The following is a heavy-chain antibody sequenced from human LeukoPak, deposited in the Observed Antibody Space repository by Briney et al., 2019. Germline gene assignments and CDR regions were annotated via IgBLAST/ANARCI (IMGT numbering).Heavy chain of an antibody. D-gene: IGHD1-26*01. V-gene: IGHV3-23*01. CDR1: GFXFSSIA. CDR3: AKDLGRYRNNFFDY. J-gene: IGHJ4*02. Sequence: PGGSLRLSCAASGFXFSSIAMSWVRQAPDKGREWVSSISGSGGGTYYADSVKGRFTISRDDSKNTLYLQMNSLRADDTAVYYCAKDLGRYRNNFFDYWGQGNLVTVSS. CDR2: ISGSGGGT.